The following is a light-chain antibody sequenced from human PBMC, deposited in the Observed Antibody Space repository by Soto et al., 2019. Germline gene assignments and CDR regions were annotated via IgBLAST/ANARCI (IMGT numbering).Light chain of an antibody. V-gene: IGKV3-11*01. CDR3: QQRHMWPIT. Sequence: EVVLTQSPVTLSLSPGERATLSCRASQSFRGLLAWYQQKHGQAPRLLIYDAYNRDTGIPPRFSGSGSGTDFTLTISSLEPEDSEVYYCQQRHMWPITFGQGTRLEIK. J-gene: IGKJ5*01. CDR2: DAY. CDR1: QSFRGL.